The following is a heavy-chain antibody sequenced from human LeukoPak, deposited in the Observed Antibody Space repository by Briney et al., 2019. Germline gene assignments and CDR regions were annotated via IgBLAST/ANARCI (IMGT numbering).Heavy chain of an antibody. CDR2: INPNTGGT. CDR3: ARDQVTYYYDSSGYNGVDV. Sequence: ASVKVSCKASGYIFTGNYIHWVRQAPGQGLEWMGWINPNTGGTNYAQKFQGRVTMTRDTSISTAYMELSRLRSDDTAVYYCARDQVTYYYDSSGYNGVDVWGKGTTVTVSS. D-gene: IGHD3-22*01. CDR1: GYIFTGNY. V-gene: IGHV1-2*02. J-gene: IGHJ6*04.